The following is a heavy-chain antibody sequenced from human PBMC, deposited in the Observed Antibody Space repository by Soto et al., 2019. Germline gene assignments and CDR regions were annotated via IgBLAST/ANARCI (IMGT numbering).Heavy chain of an antibody. CDR2: SYYSGST. J-gene: IGHJ6*02. CDR1: GGSISSYY. Sequence: SETLSLTCTVSGGSISSYYCSLIRQPQGKGLEWIGYSYYSGSTNYNPSLQSRVTISVDTSNNQFSLKLTSVTAADTSVYYRARHVVNGYYYTMGVWGQGTTVTVSS. D-gene: IGHD2-2*01. V-gene: IGHV4-59*08. CDR3: ARHVVNGYYYTMGV.